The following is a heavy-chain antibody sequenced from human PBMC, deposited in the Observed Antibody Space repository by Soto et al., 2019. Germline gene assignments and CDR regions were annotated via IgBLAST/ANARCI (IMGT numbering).Heavy chain of an antibody. J-gene: IGHJ4*01. D-gene: IGHD4-17*01. CDR1: GFTFSSYG. V-gene: IGHV3-33*01. CDR3: ARGPRGSGTVTIRLCDY. Sequence: QVQLVESGGGVVQPGRSLRLSCAASGFTFSSYGMHWVRQAPGKGLEWVAVIWYDGSNKYYADSVKGRFTISRDNSKNTPYRQMISLRAEATAVYYCARGPRGSGTVTIRLCDYWVHGTLVTVSS. CDR2: IWYDGSNK.